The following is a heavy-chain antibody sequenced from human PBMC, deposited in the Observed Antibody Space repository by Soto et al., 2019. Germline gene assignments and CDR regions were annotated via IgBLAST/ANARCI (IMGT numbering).Heavy chain of an antibody. CDR2: INHSGST. V-gene: IGHV4-34*01. J-gene: IGHJ4*02. Sequence: SETLSLTYTVFGASINRTIYYWSGIRQPPGKGLEWIGEINHSGSTNYNPSLKSRVTISVDTSKNQFSLKLSSVTAADTAVYYCARNRVVGATRADFDYWGQGTLVTVSS. CDR3: ARNRVVGATRADFDY. D-gene: IGHD1-26*01. CDR1: GASINRTIYY.